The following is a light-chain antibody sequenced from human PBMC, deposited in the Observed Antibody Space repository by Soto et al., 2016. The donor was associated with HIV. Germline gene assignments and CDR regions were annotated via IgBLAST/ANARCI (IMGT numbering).Light chain of an antibody. CDR1: VLAKKY. CDR2: KDT. J-gene: IGLJ3*02. V-gene: IGLV3-27*01. Sequence: SFELTQPPSVSVSPGQTARITCSGPVLAKKYARWFQQKPGLAPLLVIYKDTERPSEIPERFSGSTSGTTVTLTISGAQVEDEADYYCYSTSDNSGLFGGGTKLTVL. CDR3: YSTSDNSGL.